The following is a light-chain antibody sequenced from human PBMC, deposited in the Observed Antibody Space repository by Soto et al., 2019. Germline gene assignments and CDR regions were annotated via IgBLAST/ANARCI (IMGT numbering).Light chain of an antibody. J-gene: IGKJ1*01. Sequence: DIPMTQSPSTLSASIGDRVTITCRASQSINNWLAWYQQKPGKAPNLLIYDASSLRSGVPSRFSGSGSGTEFTLTISSLQRDDFATYYCQQYNTYSPPWTFGQGTKVEIK. CDR1: QSINNW. CDR2: DAS. CDR3: QQYNTYSPPWT. V-gene: IGKV1-5*01.